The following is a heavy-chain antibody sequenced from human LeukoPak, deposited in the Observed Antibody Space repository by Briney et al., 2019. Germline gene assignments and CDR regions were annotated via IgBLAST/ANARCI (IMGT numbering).Heavy chain of an antibody. D-gene: IGHD3-3*01. CDR3: ASSPTASFGVVIISPPFGY. CDR1: GGTFSSYA. J-gene: IGHJ4*02. Sequence: GASVEVSCKASGGTFSSYAISWVRQAPGQGLEWMGRIIPILGIANYAQKFQGRVTITADKSTSTAYMELSSLRSEDTAVYYCASSPTASFGVVIISPPFGYWGQGTLVTVSS. CDR2: IIPILGIA. V-gene: IGHV1-69*04.